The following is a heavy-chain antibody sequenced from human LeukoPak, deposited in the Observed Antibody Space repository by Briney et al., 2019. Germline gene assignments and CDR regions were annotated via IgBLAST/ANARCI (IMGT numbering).Heavy chain of an antibody. J-gene: IGHJ4*02. CDR1: GFTFSTYW. D-gene: IGHD6-25*01. CDR3: AAAVNMGRAEHY. CDR2: INNSGTDT. V-gene: IGHV3-23*01. Sequence: GGSLRLSCAASGFTFSTYWMTWVRQAPGKRLEWVSSINNSGTDTYYEDSVKGRFTISRDNSKNTLFLHINSLSAEDTAVYYCAAAVNMGRAEHYWGQGTLVTVSS.